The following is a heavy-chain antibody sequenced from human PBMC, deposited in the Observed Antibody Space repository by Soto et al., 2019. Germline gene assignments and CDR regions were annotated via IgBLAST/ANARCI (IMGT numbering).Heavy chain of an antibody. J-gene: IGHJ4*02. D-gene: IGHD3-10*01. CDR2: IVFGSGNT. Sequence: SVKVSCKASGFTFTISAVQWVRQARGQRLECMGWIVFGSGNTNYAQKFQGRAAFTRDLSTSTVYMEMSGLRFEDTAVYYCASLHHGHIGSYYYAYWGQGTQVTVSS. CDR3: ASLHHGHIGSYYYAY. CDR1: GFTFTISA. V-gene: IGHV1-58*01.